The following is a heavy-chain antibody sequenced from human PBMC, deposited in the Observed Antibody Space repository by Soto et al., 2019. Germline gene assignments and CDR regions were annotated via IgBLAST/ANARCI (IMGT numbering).Heavy chain of an antibody. V-gene: IGHV1-69*02. J-gene: IGHJ4*02. CDR2: IIPALGIE. CDR1: GGTFTSFT. CDR3: AAGAGTSAFVVYLEY. D-gene: IGHD6-19*01. Sequence: QVLLVQSGTEVKKPGSSVKVSCKASGGTFTSFTLNWVRQAPGQGPEWMGRIIPALGIEDYAPKFQGRVTMTADTSTRTAYMQMSSLISDDTAVYYCAAGAGTSAFVVYLEYWGQGTLVTV.